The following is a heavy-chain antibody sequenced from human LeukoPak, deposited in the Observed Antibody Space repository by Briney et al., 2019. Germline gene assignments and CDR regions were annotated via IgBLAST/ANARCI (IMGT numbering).Heavy chain of an antibody. D-gene: IGHD2-2*01. Sequence: ASVKVSCKASEYTFTGYYMHWVRQAPGQGLEWMGWINPNSGGTNYAQKFQGRVTMTRDTSISTAYMELSRLRSDDTAVYYCARGDSLVVPAALGLDYWGQGTLVTVSS. CDR2: INPNSGGT. J-gene: IGHJ4*02. CDR3: ARGDSLVVPAALGLDY. CDR1: EYTFTGYY. V-gene: IGHV1-2*02.